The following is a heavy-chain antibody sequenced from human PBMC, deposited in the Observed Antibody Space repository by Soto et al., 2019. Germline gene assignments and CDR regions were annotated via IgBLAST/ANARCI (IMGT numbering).Heavy chain of an antibody. Sequence: ETLSLTCAVYGGSFSGYYWSWIRQPPGKGLEWIGEINHSGSTNYNPSLKSRVTISVDTSKNQFSLKLSSVTAADTAVYYCAREVYYYYYMDVWGKGTTVTVSS. CDR2: INHSGST. J-gene: IGHJ6*03. V-gene: IGHV4-34*01. CDR3: AREVYYYYYMDV. CDR1: GGSFSGYY.